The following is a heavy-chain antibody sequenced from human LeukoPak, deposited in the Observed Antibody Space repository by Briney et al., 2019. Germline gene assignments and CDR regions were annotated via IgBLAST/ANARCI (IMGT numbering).Heavy chain of an antibody. J-gene: IGHJ4*02. CDR1: GGSYSGYY. CDR2: INHSGST. Sequence: SETLSLTCAVYGGSYSGYYWSWIRQPPGKGLEWIGEINHSGSTNYNPSLKSRVTISVDTSKNQFPLKLSSVTAADTAVYYCAREAAAAGRGDYWGQGTLVTVSS. CDR3: AREAAAAGRGDY. D-gene: IGHD6-13*01. V-gene: IGHV4-34*01.